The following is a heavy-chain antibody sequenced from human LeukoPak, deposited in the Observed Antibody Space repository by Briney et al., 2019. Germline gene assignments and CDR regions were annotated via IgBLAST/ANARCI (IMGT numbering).Heavy chain of an antibody. CDR1: GFTFSSYA. D-gene: IGHD3-10*01. J-gene: IGHJ4*02. CDR2: ISGSDGTT. V-gene: IGHV3-23*01. Sequence: GGSLRLSCAASGFTFSSYAMSWVRQAPGKGLEWVSAISGSDGTTYYADSVKGRFTISRDNSKNTLYLQMNSLRAEDTAMYYCAKDEVVRGLVIRFDYWGQGTLVTVSS. CDR3: AKDEVVRGLVIRFDY.